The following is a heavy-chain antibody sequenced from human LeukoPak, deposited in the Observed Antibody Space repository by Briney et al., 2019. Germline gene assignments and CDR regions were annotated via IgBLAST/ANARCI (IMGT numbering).Heavy chain of an antibody. Sequence: PGGSLRLSCAASGLTISSYSMNWVRQAPGKGLQWVSYISSSSSTIYYADSVKGRFTISRDNAKNSLYLQMNSLRAEDTAVYYCARGPSGYHNTGGQGTLVTVSS. CDR1: GLTISSYS. CDR3: ARGPSGYHNT. CDR2: ISSSSSTI. D-gene: IGHD5-12*01. J-gene: IGHJ4*02. V-gene: IGHV3-48*01.